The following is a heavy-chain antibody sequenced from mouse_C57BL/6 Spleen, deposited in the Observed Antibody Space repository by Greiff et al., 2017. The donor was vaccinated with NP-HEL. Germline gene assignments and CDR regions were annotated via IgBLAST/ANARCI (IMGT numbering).Heavy chain of an antibody. J-gene: IGHJ4*01. CDR3: ATYYYGSRDYYAMDY. CDR1: GFTFSDYG. CDR2: ISSGSSTI. V-gene: IGHV5-17*01. Sequence: EVQVVESGGGLVKPGGSLKLSCAASGFTFSDYGMHWVRQAPEKGLAWVAYISSGSSTIYYADTVKGRFTISRDNAKNTLFLQMTSLRSEDTAMYYCATYYYGSRDYYAMDYWGQGTSVTVSS. D-gene: IGHD1-1*01.